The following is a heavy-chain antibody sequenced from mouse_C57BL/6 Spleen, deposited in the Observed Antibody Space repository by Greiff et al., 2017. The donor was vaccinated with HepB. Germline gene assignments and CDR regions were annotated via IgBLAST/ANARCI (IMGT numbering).Heavy chain of an antibody. Sequence: VQLQQSGAELARPGASVKMSCKASGYTFTSYTMHWVKQRPGQGLEWIGYINPSSGYTKYNQTFKDKATLTADKSSSTADMQLSSLTSEDSAVYYCARSPYGNCKVDYWGQGTTLTVAS. CDR2: INPSSGYT. D-gene: IGHD2-1*01. J-gene: IGHJ2*01. CDR3: ARSPYGNCKVDY. CDR1: GYTFTSYT. V-gene: IGHV1-4*01.